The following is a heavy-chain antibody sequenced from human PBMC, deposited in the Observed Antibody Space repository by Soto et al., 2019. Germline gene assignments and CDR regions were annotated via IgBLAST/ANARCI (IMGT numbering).Heavy chain of an antibody. J-gene: IGHJ4*02. CDR1: GFSLSTSGVG. Sequence: QITLKESGPTLVKPTQTLALTCTFSGFSLSTSGVGVGWIRQPPGKALEWLAVIYWDDSKHYSPSQGSKLTITKDTSQNQVVLTMTNMDPVDTATYYSAHKGYGDYPLDYWGQGTLLTVSS. CDR2: IYWDDSK. V-gene: IGHV2-5*02. D-gene: IGHD4-17*01. CDR3: AHKGYGDYPLDY.